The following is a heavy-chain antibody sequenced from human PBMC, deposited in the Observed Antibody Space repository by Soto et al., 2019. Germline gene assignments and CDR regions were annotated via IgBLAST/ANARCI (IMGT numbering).Heavy chain of an antibody. V-gene: IGHV1-2*02. CDR3: ARTSRYYYDTSGYYPHFDY. CDR1: GYTFTGYY. D-gene: IGHD3-22*01. Sequence: QVQLVQSGAEVKKPGASVKVSCKASGYTFTGYYMHWVRQAPGQGLEWMGWINPNSGGTNYAQKFQGRVTMPRDTSISTAYMELSRLRSDDTAVYYCARTSRYYYDTSGYYPHFDYWGQGTLVTVSS. CDR2: INPNSGGT. J-gene: IGHJ4*02.